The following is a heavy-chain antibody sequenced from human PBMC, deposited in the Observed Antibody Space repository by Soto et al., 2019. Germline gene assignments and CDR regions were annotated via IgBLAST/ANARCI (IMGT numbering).Heavy chain of an antibody. CDR3: ARQTTYSTSWHDY. CDR1: GGSISNYY. CDR2: IYTSGSI. Sequence: QVQLQESGPGLVKPSETLSLTCSVSGGSISNYYWTWIRQPAGKGLEWIGRIYTSGSISYNPSLKSRATMAVDTSKNLFSLKLSSVTAADTAVYYCARQTTYSTSWHDYWGQGTLVTVSS. V-gene: IGHV4-4*07. D-gene: IGHD6-13*01. J-gene: IGHJ4*02.